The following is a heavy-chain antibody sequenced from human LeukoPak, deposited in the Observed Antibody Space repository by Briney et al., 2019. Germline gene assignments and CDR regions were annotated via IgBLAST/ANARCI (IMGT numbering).Heavy chain of an antibody. Sequence: KPSETLSLTCTVSGGSISSYHWSWIRQPAGKGLEWIGRMQTSGRVDYNLSLKSRLTMSVDRSKNQLSLKLSSVIAADTAVYYCARGHSDSWSVFDYWGQGTLVTISS. CDR2: MQTSGRV. CDR3: ARGHSDSWSVFDY. D-gene: IGHD6-13*01. CDR1: GGSISSYH. V-gene: IGHV4-4*07. J-gene: IGHJ4*02.